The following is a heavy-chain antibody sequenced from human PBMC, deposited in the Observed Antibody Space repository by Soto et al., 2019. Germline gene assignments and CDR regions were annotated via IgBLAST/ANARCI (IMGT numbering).Heavy chain of an antibody. V-gene: IGHV3-33*01. J-gene: IGHJ4*02. CDR3: ARYSDYVRGPLFFDY. CDR2: IWYDGSNK. Sequence: PGGSLRLSCAASGFTFSSYGMHWVRQAPGKGLEWVAVIWYDGSNKYYADSVKGRFTISRDNSKNTLYLQMNSLRAEDTAVYYCARYSDYVRGPLFFDYWGQGTLVPVSS. D-gene: IGHD3-10*02. CDR1: GFTFSSYG.